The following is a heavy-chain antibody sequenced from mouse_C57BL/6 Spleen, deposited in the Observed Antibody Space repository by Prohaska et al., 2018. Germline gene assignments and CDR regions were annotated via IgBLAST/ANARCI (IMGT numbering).Heavy chain of an antibody. V-gene: IGHV1-15*01. J-gene: IGHJ1*03. CDR2: IDPETGGT. CDR1: GYTFTDYE. D-gene: IGHD1-1*01. CDR3: TRSNYYGRSPSHFDV. Sequence: QVQLQQSGAELVRPGASVTLSCKASGYTFTDYEMHWVKQTPVHGLEWIGAIDPETGGTAYNQKFKGKAILTADKSSSTAYMELRSLTSEDSAVYYCTRSNYYGRSPSHFDVWGTGTTVTVSS.